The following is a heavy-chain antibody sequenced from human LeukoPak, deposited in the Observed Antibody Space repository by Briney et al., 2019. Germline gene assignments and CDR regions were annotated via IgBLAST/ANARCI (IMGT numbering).Heavy chain of an antibody. Sequence: GGSLRLSCAASGYPFSSFSMAWVRQAPGKGLDWVSSIGVSGRTSYPDSVKGRFTISRDNSKNTLYLQMSSLRAEDTAIYYCAKVASGADYWGQGSLVTVSS. J-gene: IGHJ4*02. CDR1: GYPFSSFS. V-gene: IGHV3-23*01. CDR3: AKVASGADY. CDR2: IGVSGRT. D-gene: IGHD6-19*01.